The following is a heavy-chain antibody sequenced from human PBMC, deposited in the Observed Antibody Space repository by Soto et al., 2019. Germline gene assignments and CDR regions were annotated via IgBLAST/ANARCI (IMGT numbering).Heavy chain of an antibody. J-gene: IGHJ4*02. V-gene: IGHV5-51*01. CDR1: GYTFTSSW. CDR3: ARLSSCSNGVCYKFDY. Sequence: GESLKISCKASGYTFTSSWIGWVRQMPGKGLEWMGIIYPGDSDTRYSPSFRGHITISADRSITTAYLQWSGLKASDTGMYYCARLSSCSNGVCYKFDYWGPGTLVTVSS. D-gene: IGHD2-8*01. CDR2: IYPGDSDT.